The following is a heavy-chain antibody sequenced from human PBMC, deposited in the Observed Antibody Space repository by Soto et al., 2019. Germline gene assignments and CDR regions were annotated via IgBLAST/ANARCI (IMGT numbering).Heavy chain of an antibody. D-gene: IGHD6-25*01. Sequence: QVHLVQSGAEVKKPGASVTVSCKASGYTFTGYYIHWLRQAPGQGLEWLGWINPDSGATNYAQKFQGRVIMTRDTSISTAYMEFSSLRSDDTALYYCARRLTNSGIYYSGMDVWGQGTTVTVSS. CDR2: INPDSGAT. V-gene: IGHV1-2*02. CDR3: ARRLTNSGIYYSGMDV. J-gene: IGHJ6*02. CDR1: GYTFTGYY.